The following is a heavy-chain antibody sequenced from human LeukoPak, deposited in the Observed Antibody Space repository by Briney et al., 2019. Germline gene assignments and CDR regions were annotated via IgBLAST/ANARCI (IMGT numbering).Heavy chain of an antibody. V-gene: IGHV1-18*01. CDR1: GYTFTSYG. Sequence: ASAKVSCKASGYTFTSYGISWVRQAPGQGLEWMGWISAYNGNTNYAQELQGRVTMTTDTSTSTAYMELRSLRSDDTAVYYCARDLNDILTGYPDFDYWGQGTLVTVSS. D-gene: IGHD3-9*01. CDR3: ARDLNDILTGYPDFDY. J-gene: IGHJ4*02. CDR2: ISAYNGNT.